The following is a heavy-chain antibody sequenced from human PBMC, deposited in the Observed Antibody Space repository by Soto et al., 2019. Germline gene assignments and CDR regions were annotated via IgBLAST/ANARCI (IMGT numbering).Heavy chain of an antibody. Sequence: QVQLVQSAAEVKKPGASVKVSCKASGYSFTGYGVSWVRRAPGQGLEWMGWISPYNGPIQFVQRFQGLVSMTTDTSTMTAYMDISNLKTDDTAQYYCTRDLTIGPAAHPRFENYGMDAWGQGTTVTVSS. CDR2: ISPYNGPI. CDR3: TRDLTIGPAAHPRFENYGMDA. V-gene: IGHV1-18*01. J-gene: IGHJ6*02. D-gene: IGHD2-2*01. CDR1: GYSFTGYG.